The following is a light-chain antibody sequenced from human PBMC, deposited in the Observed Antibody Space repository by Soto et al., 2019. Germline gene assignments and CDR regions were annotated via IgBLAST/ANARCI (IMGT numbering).Light chain of an antibody. J-gene: IGKJ4*01. CDR2: AAS. CDR3: QQSHSLPRT. CDR1: QSITSY. V-gene: IGKV1-39*01. Sequence: DIQMTQSPSSLSASVGDRVTITCRASQSITSYLNWYQQKPGKAPKLLIYAASNLQSGDPSRFSGSGSGTDFTLTISRLQPEDFASYYCQQSHSLPRTFGGGTKVEIK.